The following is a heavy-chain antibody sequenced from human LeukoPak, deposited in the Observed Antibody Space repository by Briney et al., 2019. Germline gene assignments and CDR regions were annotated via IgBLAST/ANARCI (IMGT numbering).Heavy chain of an antibody. V-gene: IGHV4-34*01. CDR2: INHSGST. CDR3: ARETIYYYDSSGYWDP. Sequence: PSETLSLTCAVYGGSFSGFYWSWIRQPPGKGLEWIGEINHSGSTNYNPSLKSRVTISVDTSKNQFSLKLSSVTAADTAVYYCARETIYYYDSSGYWDPWGQGTLVTVSS. D-gene: IGHD3-22*01. J-gene: IGHJ5*02. CDR1: GGSFSGFY.